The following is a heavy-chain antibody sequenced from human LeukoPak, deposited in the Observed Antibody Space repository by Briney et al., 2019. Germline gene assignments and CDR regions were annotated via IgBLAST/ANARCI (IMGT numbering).Heavy chain of an antibody. V-gene: IGHV3-30-3*01. CDR3: ARLAAAGDAFDI. CDR2: ISHDGSNK. D-gene: IGHD6-13*01. CDR1: GFTFSSYA. J-gene: IGHJ3*02. Sequence: PGGSLRLSCAASGFTFSSYALHWVRQAPGKGLEWVAVISHDGSNKYYADSVEGRFTISRDNSKNTLYLQMNSLRAEDTAVYYCARLAAAGDAFDIWGQGTMVTVSS.